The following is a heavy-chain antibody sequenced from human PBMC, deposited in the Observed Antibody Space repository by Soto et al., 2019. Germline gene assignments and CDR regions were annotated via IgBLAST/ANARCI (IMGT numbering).Heavy chain of an antibody. CDR1: GYTLTELS. D-gene: IGHD3-10*01. J-gene: IGHJ3*02. Sequence: ASVKVSCKVSGYTLTELSMHWVRQAPGKGLEWMGGFDPEDGETIYAQKFQGRVTMTEDTSTDTAYMELSSLRSEDTAVYYCATGRGVAQAFDTWGQGTMVTVSS. V-gene: IGHV1-24*01. CDR2: FDPEDGET. CDR3: ATGRGVAQAFDT.